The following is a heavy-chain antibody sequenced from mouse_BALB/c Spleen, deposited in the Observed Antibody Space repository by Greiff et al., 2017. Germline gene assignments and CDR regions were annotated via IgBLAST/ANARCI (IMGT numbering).Heavy chain of an antibody. J-gene: IGHJ4*01. V-gene: IGHV1-82*01. D-gene: IGHD2-1*01. CDR1: GYALSSSW. Sequence: VQLQQSGPELVKPGASVKISCKASGYALSSSWLNWVKQRRGQGLEGIGRFYLGDGDTNYNGKCKGKSTLTANNTSSNAYMKLNSLTSVDSAVYFCESSDYVNYGGYWGQGTSVTVSS. CDR3: ESSDYVNYGGY. CDR2: FYLGDGDT.